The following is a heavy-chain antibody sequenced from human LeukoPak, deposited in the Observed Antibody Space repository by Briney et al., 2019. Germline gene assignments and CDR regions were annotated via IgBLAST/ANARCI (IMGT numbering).Heavy chain of an antibody. Sequence: SETLSLTCTVSGASISSSSYYWGRIRQPPGKGLEWIGSIYYSGGTYYNPSLKSRVTISVDTSKNQCSLKLSSVTAAGTAVYYCARRAGIAAAGTVDAFDIWGQGTMVTVSS. CDR3: ARRAGIAAAGTVDAFDI. CDR2: IYYSGGT. J-gene: IGHJ3*02. V-gene: IGHV4-39*01. D-gene: IGHD6-13*01. CDR1: GASISSSSYY.